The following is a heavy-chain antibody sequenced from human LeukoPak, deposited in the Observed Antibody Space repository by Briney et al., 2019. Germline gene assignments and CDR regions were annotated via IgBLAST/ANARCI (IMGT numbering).Heavy chain of an antibody. D-gene: IGHD3-3*01. J-gene: IGHJ4*02. Sequence: GGSLRLSCAASGFTFSDYYMSWIRQAPGKGLEWVSYISSSGSTIYYADSVKGRFTISRDNAKNSLYLQMNSLRAEDTAVYYCAKTTYYDFWSGLNYWGQGTLVTVSS. CDR1: GFTFSDYY. CDR2: ISSSGSTI. CDR3: AKTTYYDFWSGLNY. V-gene: IGHV3-11*01.